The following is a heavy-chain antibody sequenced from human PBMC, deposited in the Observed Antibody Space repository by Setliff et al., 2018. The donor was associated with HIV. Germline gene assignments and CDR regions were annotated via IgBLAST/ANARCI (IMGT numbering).Heavy chain of an antibody. CDR1: EFTFSDYS. V-gene: IGHV3-11*04. Sequence: GGSLRLSCTASEFTFSDYSMSWVRQAPGKGLEWVSYITSAGTIYYADSVKGRITISRDNSKNLLYLQMNSLRAEDTAVYYCARGVLVITHSALDYWGQGTLVTVSS. D-gene: IGHD3-22*01. CDR2: ITSAGTI. CDR3: ARGVLVITHSALDY. J-gene: IGHJ4*02.